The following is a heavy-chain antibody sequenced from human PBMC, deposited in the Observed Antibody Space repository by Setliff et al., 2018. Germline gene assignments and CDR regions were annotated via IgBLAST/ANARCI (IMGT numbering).Heavy chain of an antibody. CDR3: ATNPRKGRSGGYYYDDPYYFYMDV. CDR2: IYFSGTT. D-gene: IGHD3-22*01. Sequence: LSLTCTVSGDSISPYYWNWIRQSPGKGLEWIGYIYFSGTTDYADSVKGRFTISRDNAKNSLYLQLNSLRAEDTAVYYCATNPRKGRSGGYYYDDPYYFYMDVWGKGTTVTVSS. V-gene: IGHV3-48*03. CDR1: GDSISPYY. J-gene: IGHJ6*03.